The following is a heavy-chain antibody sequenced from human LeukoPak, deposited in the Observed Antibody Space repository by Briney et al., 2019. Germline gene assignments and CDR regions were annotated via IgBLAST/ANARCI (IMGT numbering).Heavy chain of an antibody. V-gene: IGHV3-21*01. CDR2: ISSSSSYI. CDR3: ARVDAFDL. J-gene: IGHJ3*01. Sequence: PGGSLRLSCAASGFTVSSYDMNWVSQAPGKGLEWVSYISSSSSYIYYADSVMGRFTISRDNAKNSLYLQMNSLRAEDTAVYYCARVDAFDLWGQGTMVTVSS. CDR1: GFTVSSYD.